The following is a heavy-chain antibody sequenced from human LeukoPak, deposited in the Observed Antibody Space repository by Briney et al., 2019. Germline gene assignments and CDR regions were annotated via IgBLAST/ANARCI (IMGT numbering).Heavy chain of an antibody. J-gene: IGHJ4*02. V-gene: IGHV4-4*09. D-gene: IGHD3-22*01. Sequence: SETLSLTCTVSGGSISSYYWSWIRQPPGKGLEWIGYIYTSGSTNYNPSLKSRVTISVDRSKNQFSLKLSSVTAADTAVYYCATSRGSGYYYDYWGQGTLVTVSS. CDR3: ATSRGSGYYYDY. CDR1: GGSISSYY. CDR2: IYTSGST.